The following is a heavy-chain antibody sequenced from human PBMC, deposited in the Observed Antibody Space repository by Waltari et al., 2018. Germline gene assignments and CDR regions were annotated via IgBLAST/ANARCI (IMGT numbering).Heavy chain of an antibody. CDR2: VNPLTGAT. V-gene: IGHV1-2*06. CDR3: ASLARAGGEPDY. Sequence: QVQLVQSGAEVKKPGASVRVSCKVSGYTFTEKYIHWVRQAPGQGLEWVGRVNPLTGATDFAETLEDTFQGRLTLTRDTSINTAYMLLSGLMSDDTAVYYCASLARAGGEPDYWGQGTPVTVSS. J-gene: IGHJ4*02. CDR1: GYTFTEKY. D-gene: IGHD2-21*01.